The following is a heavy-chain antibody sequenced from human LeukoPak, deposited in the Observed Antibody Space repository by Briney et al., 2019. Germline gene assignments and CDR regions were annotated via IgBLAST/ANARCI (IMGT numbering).Heavy chain of an antibody. J-gene: IGHJ4*02. CDR3: ARDRPILGSYFDF. V-gene: IGHV3-7*05. Sequence: GGSLRLSCAASGFTFSAYWMSWVRQAPGKGLNWVANIKQDGSEKYYVDSVKGRFTISRDNTKNSLYLQMNSLRAEDTALYYCARDRPILGSYFDFWGQGTLVTVSS. D-gene: IGHD3-3*02. CDR1: GFTFSAYW. CDR2: IKQDGSEK.